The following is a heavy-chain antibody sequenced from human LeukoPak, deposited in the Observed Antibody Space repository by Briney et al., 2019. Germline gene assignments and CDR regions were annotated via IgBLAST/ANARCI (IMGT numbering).Heavy chain of an antibody. CDR2: INPNSGGT. CDR3: ARDRSPRHYYDTSDYHGAAHY. V-gene: IGHV1-2*02. CDR1: GYTFTGYY. J-gene: IGHJ4*02. D-gene: IGHD3-22*01. Sequence: GASVKVSCKASGYTFTGYYMHWVRQAPGQGLEWMGWINPNSGGTNYAQKFQGRVTMTTDTSTSTAYMELRSLRSDDTAVFYCARDRSPRHYYDTSDYHGAAHYWGQGTLVTVSS.